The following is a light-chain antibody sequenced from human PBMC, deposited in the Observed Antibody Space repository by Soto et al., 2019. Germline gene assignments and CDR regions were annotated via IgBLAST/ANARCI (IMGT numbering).Light chain of an antibody. CDR2: DSS. Sequence: VLTQAPAILSLSPGERATLSCRASQSVSNYLAWYQQRPGQAPRLLIYDSSNRATGVPARFSSSGSGTDVTLTSSSLAPEDVAVYYWQQRKVWPHTFGGGTKVEIK. J-gene: IGKJ4*01. CDR3: QQRKVWPHT. V-gene: IGKV3-11*01. CDR1: QSVSNY.